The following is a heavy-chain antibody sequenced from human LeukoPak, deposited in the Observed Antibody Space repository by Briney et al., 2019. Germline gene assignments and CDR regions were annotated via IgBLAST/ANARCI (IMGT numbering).Heavy chain of an antibody. D-gene: IGHD3-3*01. CDR1: GFTFSSYW. CDR3: ARGCYDFWSGYYRESYYYGMDV. J-gene: IGHJ6*02. V-gene: IGHV3-7*04. CDR2: IKQDGSEK. Sequence: GGSLRLSCAASGFTFSSYWMSWVRQAPGKGLEWVANIKQDGSEKYYVDSVKGRFTISRDNAKNSLYLQMNSLRAEDTAVYYCARGCYDFWSGYYRESYYYGMDVWGQGTTVTVSS.